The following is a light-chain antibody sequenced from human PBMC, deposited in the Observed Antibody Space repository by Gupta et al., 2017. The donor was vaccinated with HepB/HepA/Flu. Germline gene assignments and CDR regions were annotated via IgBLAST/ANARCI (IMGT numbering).Light chain of an antibody. Sequence: QSALTQPASVSGSPGQSITISCTGTSSDVGAYNYVSWYQQHPGKAPKLLIYDVTYRPSGVSYRFSGSKFGNTASLTISGLQAEDEADYYCNSYTGRSIPYVFGTGTRVTLL. CDR1: SSDVGAYNY. V-gene: IGLV2-14*01. CDR2: DVT. CDR3: NSYTGRSIPYV. J-gene: IGLJ1*01.